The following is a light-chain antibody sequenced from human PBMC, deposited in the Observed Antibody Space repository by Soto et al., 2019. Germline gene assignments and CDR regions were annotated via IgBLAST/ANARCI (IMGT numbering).Light chain of an antibody. J-gene: IGLJ2*01. Sequence: SYELTQPPSVSVAPGQTASITCGGNVIGSISVHWYQQKPGQAPVLVVFDDSDRPSGIPERFSGSNSRNTATLTISRVEAGDEADYYCQVGDSSIDHVIFGGWTKLTVL. CDR1: VIGSIS. V-gene: IGLV3-21*02. CDR2: DDS. CDR3: QVGDSSIDHVI.